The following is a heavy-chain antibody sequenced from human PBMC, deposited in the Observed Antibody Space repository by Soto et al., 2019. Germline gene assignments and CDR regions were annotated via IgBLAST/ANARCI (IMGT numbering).Heavy chain of an antibody. V-gene: IGHV1-2*04. D-gene: IGHD6-19*01. CDR1: GYTFTGYY. CDR2: INPNSGGT. J-gene: IGHJ5*02. Sequence: ASVKVSFKASGYTFTGYYMHWVRQAPGQGLEWMGWINPNSGGTNYAQKFQGWVTMTRDTSISTAYMELSRLRSDDTAVYYCARERIAVATWFDPWGQGTLVTVSS. CDR3: ARERIAVATWFDP.